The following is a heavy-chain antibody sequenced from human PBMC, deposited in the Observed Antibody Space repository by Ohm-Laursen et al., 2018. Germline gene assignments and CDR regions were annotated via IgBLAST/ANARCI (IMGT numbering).Heavy chain of an antibody. CDR1: GGSISSHY. V-gene: IGHV4-59*11. CDR3: AREYYYYGMDV. J-gene: IGHJ6*02. CDR2: IYYSGST. Sequence: SETLSLTCTVSGGSISSHYWSWIRQPPGKGLEWIGYIYYSGSTNYNPSLKSRVTISVDTSKNQFSLKLSSVTAADTAVYYCAREYYYYGMDVWGQGTTVTVSS.